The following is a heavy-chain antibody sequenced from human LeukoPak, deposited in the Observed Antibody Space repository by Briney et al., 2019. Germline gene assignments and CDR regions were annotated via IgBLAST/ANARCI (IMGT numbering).Heavy chain of an antibody. D-gene: IGHD1-26*01. V-gene: IGHV3-30*02. J-gene: IGHJ4*02. CDR1: GFTFSSYG. CDR2: IRYDGSNK. CDR3: AKDFGGSYAFDY. Sequence: PGGSLRLSCAASGFTFSSYGMHWVRQAPGKGLEWVAFIRYDGSNKYYADSVKGRFTISRDNSKNTLNLQMNSLRAEDTAVYYCAKDFGGSYAFDYWGQGTLVTVSS.